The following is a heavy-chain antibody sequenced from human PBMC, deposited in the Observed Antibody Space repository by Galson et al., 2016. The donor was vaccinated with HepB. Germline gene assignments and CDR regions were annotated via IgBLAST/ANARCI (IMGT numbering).Heavy chain of an antibody. V-gene: IGHV4-59*01. CDR1: GGSISSYY. D-gene: IGHD3-3*01. CDR2: IYYSGST. Sequence: SETLSLTCTVSGGSISSYYWSWIRQPPGKGLEWIGYIYYSGSTNYNPSLKSRVTISIDTSKNQFSLKLNSVTAADTAVYYCARGSILRFLEWLPHFDSWGQGTLVTVSS. J-gene: IGHJ4*02. CDR3: ARGSILRFLEWLPHFDS.